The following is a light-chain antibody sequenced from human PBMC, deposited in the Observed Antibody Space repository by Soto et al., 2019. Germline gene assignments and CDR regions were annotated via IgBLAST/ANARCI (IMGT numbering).Light chain of an antibody. CDR2: INSDGSH. CDR1: TGHNNHA. V-gene: IGLV4-69*01. Sequence: QLVLTQSPAASASLGASVKLTCAVTTGHNNHAIACHQQQAEKGPRFLMKINSDGSHTKGDGIPDRFAGSSSGSERHLTISSLQSEDEADYYCQTWGSGINWVFGGGTKLTVL. CDR3: QTWGSGINWV. J-gene: IGLJ3*02.